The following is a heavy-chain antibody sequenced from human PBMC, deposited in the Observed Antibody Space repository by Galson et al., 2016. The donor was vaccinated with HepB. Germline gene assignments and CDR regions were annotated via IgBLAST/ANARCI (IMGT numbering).Heavy chain of an antibody. D-gene: IGHD3-22*01. CDR1: GMHFRTYD. CDR2: ISPGGDP. V-gene: IGHV3-13*05. J-gene: IGHJ4*02. Sequence: SLRLSCAASGMHFRTYDMHWVRQSAGKSLEWVSVISPGGDPFYTDAVKGRFTISRENAKHSLFLDMNSLRAGDTAVYFCARSLYDTTGTSLYYFDVWGQGTLVTVSP. CDR3: ARSLYDTTGTSLYYFDV.